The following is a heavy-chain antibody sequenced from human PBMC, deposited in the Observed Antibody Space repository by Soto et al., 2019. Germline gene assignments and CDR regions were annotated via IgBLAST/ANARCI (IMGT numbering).Heavy chain of an antibody. J-gene: IGHJ4*02. CDR2: IYYSGST. D-gene: IGHD2-21*02. V-gene: IGHV4-31*03. CDR3: ARARRRAYCGGDCYSPFDY. CDR1: GGSISSGGYY. Sequence: SETLSLTCTVSGGSISSGGYYWSWIRQHPGKGLEWIGYIYYSGSTYYNPSLKSRVTISVDTSKNQFSLKLSSVTAADTAVYYCARARRRAYCGGDCYSPFDYWGQGTLVTVSS.